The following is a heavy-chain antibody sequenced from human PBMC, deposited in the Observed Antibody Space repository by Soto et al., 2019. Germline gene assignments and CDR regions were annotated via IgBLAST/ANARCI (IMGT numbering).Heavy chain of an antibody. D-gene: IGHD3-22*01. CDR1: GGTFSSYA. CDR3: ARGPRWLLPTDWYFDL. J-gene: IGHJ2*01. Sequence: QVQLVQSGAEVKKPGSSVKVSCKASGGTFSSYAISWVRQAPGQGLELMGGIIPIFGTANYAQKFQGRVTITADESTSTAYMELSSLRSEDTAVYYCARGPRWLLPTDWYFDLWGRGTLVTVSS. V-gene: IGHV1-69*01. CDR2: IIPIFGTA.